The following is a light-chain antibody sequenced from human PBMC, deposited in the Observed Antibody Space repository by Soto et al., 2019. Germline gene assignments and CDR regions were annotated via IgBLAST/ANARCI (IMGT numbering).Light chain of an antibody. J-gene: IGKJ4*01. CDR1: QSVSSN. V-gene: IGKV3-15*01. CDR3: QQHNNWPLT. CDR2: GAS. Sequence: EIVMTQSPATLPVSPGERATLSCRASQSVSSNLAWYQQKPRQAPRLLVYGASTRATGIPARFSGSGSGTQFTLTISSLQSEDFAVYYCQQHNNWPLTFGGGTKVDIK.